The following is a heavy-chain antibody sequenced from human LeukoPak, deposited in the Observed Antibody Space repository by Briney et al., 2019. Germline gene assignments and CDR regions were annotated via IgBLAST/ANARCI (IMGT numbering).Heavy chain of an antibody. V-gene: IGHV1-69*05. D-gene: IGHD2-21*01. CDR2: IIPIFGTS. CDR3: ARASTYCGGDCYHADY. J-gene: IGHJ4*02. CDR1: GGTFSSYA. Sequence: SVKVSCKASGGTFSSYAISWVRQAPGQGLEWMGGIIPIFGTSNYAQKFQGRVTITTDESTSTAYMELSSLRSEDTAVYYCARASTYCGGDCYHADYWGQGTLVTVSS.